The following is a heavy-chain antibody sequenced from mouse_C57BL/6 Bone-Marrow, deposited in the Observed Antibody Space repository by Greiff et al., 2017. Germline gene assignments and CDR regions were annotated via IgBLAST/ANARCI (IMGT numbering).Heavy chain of an antibody. CDR1: GFSLTSYG. V-gene: IGHV2-2*01. J-gene: IGHJ3*01. CDR2: IWSGGST. Sequence: VKLVESGPGLVQPSQSLSITCTVSGFSLTSYGVHWVRQSPGKGLEWLGVIWSGGSTDYNAAFISRLSISKDNSKSQVFFKMNSLQADDTAIYYCARKIYDGYYEGWFAYWGQGTLVTVSA. D-gene: IGHD2-3*01. CDR3: ARKIYDGYYEGWFAY.